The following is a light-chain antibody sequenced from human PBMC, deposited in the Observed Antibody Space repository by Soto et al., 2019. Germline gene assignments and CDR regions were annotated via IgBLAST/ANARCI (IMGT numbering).Light chain of an antibody. V-gene: IGKV1-27*01. J-gene: IGKJ3*01. Sequence: DIQMTQSPTSLSAYVGDRVTITCRASQGIRHFVAWYQQKPGKAPKLLIYAASTLQSGVPSRFSGSGSGTDFTLTINSLQPEDVATYSCQKYSSVPVFGPGTKVEIK. CDR1: QGIRHF. CDR2: AAS. CDR3: QKYSSVPV.